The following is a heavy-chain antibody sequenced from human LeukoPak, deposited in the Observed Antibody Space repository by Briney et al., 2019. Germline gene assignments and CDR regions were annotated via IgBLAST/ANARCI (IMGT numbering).Heavy chain of an antibody. CDR3: AKGLTRAVAFDYFDY. Sequence: GGFLRLSCAASGFTFSSYGMHWVRQAPGKGLEWVAVIWYDGSNKYYADSVKGRFTISRDNSKNTLYLQMNSLRAEDTAVYYCAKGLTRAVAFDYFDYWGQGTLVTVSS. D-gene: IGHD6-19*01. V-gene: IGHV3-30*02. J-gene: IGHJ4*02. CDR2: IWYDGSNK. CDR1: GFTFSSYG.